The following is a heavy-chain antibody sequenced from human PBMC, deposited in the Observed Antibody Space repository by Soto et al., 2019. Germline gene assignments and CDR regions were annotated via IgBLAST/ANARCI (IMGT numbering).Heavy chain of an antibody. Sequence: QVQLVQSGAEVKKPGSSVKVSCKASGGTFSSYTISWVRQAPGQGLEWMGRIIPILGIANYVQKFQGRVTITADKSTSTAYMELSSLRSEDTAVYYCASGGDIVVVPAAIGWFDPWGQGTLVTVSS. CDR3: ASGGDIVVVPAAIGWFDP. J-gene: IGHJ5*02. CDR2: IIPILGIA. D-gene: IGHD2-2*01. CDR1: GGTFSSYT. V-gene: IGHV1-69*02.